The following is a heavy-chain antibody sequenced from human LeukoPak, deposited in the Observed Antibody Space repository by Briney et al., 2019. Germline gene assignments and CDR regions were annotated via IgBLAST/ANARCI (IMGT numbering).Heavy chain of an antibody. CDR3: GKGPWYRSGWPFDS. CDR1: GGSISSYY. Sequence: SETLSLTCTVSGGSISSYYWSWIRQPPGKGLEWIGYIYYSGSTNYNPSLKSRVTISVDTSKNQFSLKLSSVAAADTAVYYCGKGPWYRSGWPFDSWGQETLVTVSS. CDR2: IYYSGST. V-gene: IGHV4-59*01. J-gene: IGHJ4*02. D-gene: IGHD6-19*01.